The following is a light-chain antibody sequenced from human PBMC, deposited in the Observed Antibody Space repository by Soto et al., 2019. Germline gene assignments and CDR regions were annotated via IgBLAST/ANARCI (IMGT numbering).Light chain of an antibody. CDR1: SSDVGAYQY. J-gene: IGLJ2*01. V-gene: IGLV2-11*01. Sequence: QSALTQPRSGSGSPGQSVTISCTGTSSDVGAYQYVSWYQQHPGKAPKLMVYDVNKRPSGVPDRFSGSKSGDTASLTIFGLQAEDEADYYCCSYAGRYTRIFGGGTKVTVL. CDR2: DVN. CDR3: CSYAGRYTRI.